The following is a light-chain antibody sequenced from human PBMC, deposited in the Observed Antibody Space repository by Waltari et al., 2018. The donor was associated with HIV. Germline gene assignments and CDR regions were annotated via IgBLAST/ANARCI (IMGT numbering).Light chain of an antibody. CDR3: SSYTSSSTWV. CDR1: SSDVGGYNY. CDR2: DVT. V-gene: IGLV2-14*03. J-gene: IGLJ3*02. Sequence: QSALTQPASVSGSPGQSITISCTGTSSDVGGYNYVSWYQQHPGKAPKLMIYDVTNRPSGVSNRFSGSKSGNTASLTISGLQLEDEADYYCSSYTSSSTWVFGGGTKL.